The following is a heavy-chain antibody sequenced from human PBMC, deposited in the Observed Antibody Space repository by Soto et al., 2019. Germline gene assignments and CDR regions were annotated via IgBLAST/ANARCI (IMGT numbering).Heavy chain of an antibody. J-gene: IGHJ4*02. D-gene: IGHD3-22*01. CDR3: ARDYYDSSVHFDY. CDR1: GFTFSSHG. V-gene: IGHV3-30*03. CDR2: IACDGSIS. Sequence: GGSLRLSCAVSGFTFSSHGMQWVRQAPGKGLEWVAVIACDGSISHYTDSVKGRFTVSRDNAKNTLYLQMNSLRAEDTAVYYCARDYYDSSVHFDYWGQGTLVTVSS.